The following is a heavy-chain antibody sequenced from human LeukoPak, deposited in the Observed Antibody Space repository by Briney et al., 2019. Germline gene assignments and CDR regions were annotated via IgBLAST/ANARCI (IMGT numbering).Heavy chain of an antibody. D-gene: IGHD6-13*01. CDR2: INPNSGGT. V-gene: IGHV1-2*02. CDR3: AREDSSRGRNYFDY. CDR1: GYTFTGYY. J-gene: IGHJ4*02. Sequence: ASVKVSCKASGYTFTGYYMHWVRQAPGQGLEWMGWINPNSGGTNYAQKFQGRVTMTRDTSISTAYMELSRLRPDDTAVYYCAREDSSRGRNYFDYWGQGTLVTVSS.